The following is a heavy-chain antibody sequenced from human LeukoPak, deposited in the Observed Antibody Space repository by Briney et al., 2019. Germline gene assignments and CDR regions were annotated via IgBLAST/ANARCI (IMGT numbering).Heavy chain of an antibody. CDR3: AKDSRNYGDYFDY. CDR1: GFTFSSYA. CDR2: ISGSGGST. Sequence: GGSLRLSCAASGFTFSSYAMSWVRQAPGKGLEWVSAISGSGGSTYYADSVKGRFIISRDNSKNTLYLQMNSLRAEDTAVYYCAKDSRNYGDYFDYWGQGTLVTVSS. V-gene: IGHV3-23*01. J-gene: IGHJ4*02. D-gene: IGHD4-17*01.